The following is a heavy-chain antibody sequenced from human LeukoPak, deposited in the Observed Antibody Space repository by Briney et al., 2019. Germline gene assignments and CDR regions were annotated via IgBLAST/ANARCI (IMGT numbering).Heavy chain of an antibody. CDR1: SGSISSSSYY. V-gene: IGHV4-39*01. CDR2: IYYSGST. J-gene: IGHJ4*02. Sequence: PSETLSLTCTVSSGSISSSSYYWGWIRQPPGKGLEWIGSIYYSGSTYYNPSLKSRVTISVDTSKNQFSLKLSSVTAADTAVHYCAGDGSGTYYHDYWGQGTLVTVSS. D-gene: IGHD3-10*01. CDR3: AGDGSGTYYHDY.